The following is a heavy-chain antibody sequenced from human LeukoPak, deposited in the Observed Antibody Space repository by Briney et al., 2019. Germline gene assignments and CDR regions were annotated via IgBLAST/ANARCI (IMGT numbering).Heavy chain of an antibody. V-gene: IGHV4-31*03. D-gene: IGHD6-19*01. Sequence: SETLSLTCTVSGGSISSGGYYWSWIRQHPGKGLEWIGYIHYSGSTYYNPSLKSRVTISVDTSKNQFSLKLSSVTAADTAVYYCASLRIAVTDSIDYWGQGTLVTVSS. CDR1: GGSISSGGYY. CDR3: ASLRIAVTDSIDY. J-gene: IGHJ4*02. CDR2: IHYSGST.